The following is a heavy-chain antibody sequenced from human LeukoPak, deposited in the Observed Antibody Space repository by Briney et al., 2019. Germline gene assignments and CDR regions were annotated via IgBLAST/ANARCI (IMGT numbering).Heavy chain of an antibody. J-gene: IGHJ4*02. Sequence: GGSLRLSCAASGFTFRSYWMTWVRQAPGKGLEWVANIKQDGGEKYYVDSVKGRFSISRDNVKNSLYLQMNSLRAEDTAVYYCSRDLFIAAHIDFWGQGTLVTVSS. D-gene: IGHD6-6*01. CDR2: IKQDGGEK. V-gene: IGHV3-7*05. CDR1: GFTFRSYW. CDR3: SRDLFIAAHIDF.